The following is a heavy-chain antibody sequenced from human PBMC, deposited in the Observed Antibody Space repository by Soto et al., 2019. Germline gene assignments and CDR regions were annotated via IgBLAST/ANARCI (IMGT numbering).Heavy chain of an antibody. J-gene: IGHJ1*01. Sequence: EVQLVESGGGLVQPGGSLRLSCAASGFTFSSYSMNWVRQAPGKGLEWVSYISSSSSTIYYADSVKGRFTISRDNAKNSLYLQMNSLRAEDTAVYYCAREGSSGYYYSGHWGQGTLVTVSS. V-gene: IGHV3-48*01. D-gene: IGHD3-22*01. CDR3: AREGSSGYYYSGH. CDR2: ISSSSSTI. CDR1: GFTFSSYS.